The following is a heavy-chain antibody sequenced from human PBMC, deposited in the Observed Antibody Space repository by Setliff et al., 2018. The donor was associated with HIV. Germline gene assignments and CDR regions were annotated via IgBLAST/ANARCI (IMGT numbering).Heavy chain of an antibody. Sequence: SETLSLTCIVSGGSISNYYWGWIRQSPGKGLEWIGFIHHSGSTNYNPSLESRVTISLDTANNHFSLNLRSVTAADTAVYYCVKEGRTSTVFDYWGQGVMVTVSS. D-gene: IGHD1-7*01. CDR3: VKEGRTSTVFDY. J-gene: IGHJ4*02. V-gene: IGHV4-59*01. CDR1: GGSISNYY. CDR2: IHHSGST.